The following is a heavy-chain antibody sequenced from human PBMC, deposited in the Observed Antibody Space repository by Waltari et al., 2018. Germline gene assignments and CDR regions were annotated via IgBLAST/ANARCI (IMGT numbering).Heavy chain of an antibody. D-gene: IGHD3-10*01. J-gene: IGHJ4*02. CDR1: GGSISSSSYY. CDR3: ARLSNRGSGSYYAYYFDY. CDR2: FYYSGST. V-gene: IGHV4-39*07. Sequence: QLQLQESGPGLVKPSETLSLTCTVSGGSISSSSYYWGWIRQPPGKGLEWIGGFYYSGSTYYNPSLKSRVTISVDTSKNQFSLKLNSVTAADTAVYYCARLSNRGSGSYYAYYFDYWGQGTLVTVSS.